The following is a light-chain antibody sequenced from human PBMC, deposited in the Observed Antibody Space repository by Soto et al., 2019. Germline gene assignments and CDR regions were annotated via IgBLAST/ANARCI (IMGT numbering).Light chain of an antibody. V-gene: IGLV1-40*01. CDR2: GNS. CDR3: QSYDSSLSGSV. CDR1: SSNIGAGYD. Sequence: QSVLTQPPSVSGAPGQRVTISCTGSSSNIGAGYDVHWYQQLPGTAHKLLIYGNSHRPSGVPDRVSGSKSGTSASLAITGLQAEDEADYYCQSYDSSLSGSVFGGGTKLTVL. J-gene: IGLJ2*01.